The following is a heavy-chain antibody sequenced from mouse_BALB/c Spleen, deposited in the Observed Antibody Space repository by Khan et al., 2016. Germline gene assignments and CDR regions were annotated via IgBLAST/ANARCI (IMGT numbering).Heavy chain of an antibody. CDR1: GYTFSNYW. Sequence: QVQLQQSGAELMKPGASVKISCKATGYTFSNYWIEWVKQRPGHGLEWIGDILPGSGNSNYNENLKGKATFTADTSSNTAYMQLSSLTSEDSAVYYCARAWYSTDYWGQGTSVTVSS. CDR3: ARAWYSTDY. J-gene: IGHJ4*01. CDR2: ILPGSGNS. V-gene: IGHV1-9*01.